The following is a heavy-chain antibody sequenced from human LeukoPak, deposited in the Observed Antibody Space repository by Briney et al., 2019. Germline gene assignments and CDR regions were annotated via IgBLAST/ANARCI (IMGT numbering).Heavy chain of an antibody. J-gene: IGHJ6*02. CDR3: AKVDCSGGSCYGFSYFYYGMDV. V-gene: IGHV3-23*01. CDR1: GFTFSNYG. CDR2: ISVSGDTT. Sequence: GGSLRLSCAASGFTFSNYGMSWARQAPGKGLGWVSLISVSGDTTYYADSVKGRFTISRDNSKNTVFLHMDSLRADDTAVYYCAKVDCSGGSCYGFSYFYYGMDVWGQGTTVTVSS. D-gene: IGHD2-15*01.